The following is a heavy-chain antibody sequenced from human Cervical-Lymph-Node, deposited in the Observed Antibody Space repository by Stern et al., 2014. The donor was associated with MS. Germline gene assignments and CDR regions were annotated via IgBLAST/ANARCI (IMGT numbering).Heavy chain of an antibody. V-gene: IGHV4-59*08. Sequence: VQLVESGPGLVKPSETLSLTCTVSGGSTSSYYWSWIRQPPGKGLEWIGYISSSGGTKYNPSLTSRVTISVDPSKNHFSLNLSSVTAADTAVYYCARGYTTSSGRPDYWGQGTLVTVSS. CDR2: ISSSGGT. D-gene: IGHD6-6*01. CDR1: GGSTSSYY. CDR3: ARGYTTSSGRPDY. J-gene: IGHJ4*02.